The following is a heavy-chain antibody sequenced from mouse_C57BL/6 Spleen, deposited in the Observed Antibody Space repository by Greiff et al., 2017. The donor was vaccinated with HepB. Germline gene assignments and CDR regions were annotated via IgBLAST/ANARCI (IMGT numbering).Heavy chain of an antibody. J-gene: IGHJ1*03. CDR2: IRLKSDNYAT. D-gene: IGHD1-1*01. Sequence: EVKLMESGGGLVQPGGSMKLSCVASGFTFSNYWMNWVRQSPEKGLEWVAQIRLKSDNYATHYAESVKGRFTISRDDSKSSVYLQMNNLRAEDTGIYYCTGGYYGSSYEGYFDVWGTGTTVTVSS. V-gene: IGHV6-3*01. CDR3: TGGYYGSSYEGYFDV. CDR1: GFTFSNYW.